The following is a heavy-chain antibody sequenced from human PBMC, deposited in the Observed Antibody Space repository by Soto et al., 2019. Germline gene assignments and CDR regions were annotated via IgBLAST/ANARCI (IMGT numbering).Heavy chain of an antibody. J-gene: IGHJ6*02. CDR2: ISYDGSNK. D-gene: IGHD2-2*01. Sequence: SGGSLRLSCAASGFTFSSYGMHWVRQAPGKGLEWVAVISYDGSNKYYADSVKGRFTISRDNSKNTLYLQMNSLRAEDTAVYYCANVGYCISTSCYRGGMDVWGQGTTVTVSS. V-gene: IGHV3-30*18. CDR3: ANVGYCISTSCYRGGMDV. CDR1: GFTFSSYG.